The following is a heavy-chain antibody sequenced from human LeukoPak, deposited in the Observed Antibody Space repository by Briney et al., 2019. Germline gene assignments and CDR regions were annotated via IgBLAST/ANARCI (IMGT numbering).Heavy chain of an antibody. CDR1: GFNFANHA. CDR3: VREDTPATANY. V-gene: IGHV3-23*01. CDR2: ISGGGDIT. J-gene: IGHJ4*02. D-gene: IGHD2-21*02. Sequence: GGSLRLSCAASGFNFANHAMSWVRQTPGKGLEWVSAISGGGDITYYADSVKGRFTISRDNSKDTLFLQMHSLRPGDTAVYYCVREDTPATANYWGQGTLVTISS.